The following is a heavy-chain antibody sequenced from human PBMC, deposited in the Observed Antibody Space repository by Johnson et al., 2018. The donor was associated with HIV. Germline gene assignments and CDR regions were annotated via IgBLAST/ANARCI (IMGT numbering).Heavy chain of an antibody. D-gene: IGHD1-26*01. V-gene: IGHV3-11*04. Sequence: QVQLVESGGDLVQPGGSLRLSCAASGFTFSDYYMSWIRQAPGKGLEWVSYISSSGSIIYYPDSVKGRFPISRDNSKNNLYLQMNSLRAEDTAVYYCARDRGYSGSYFGAFDIWGQGTMVTVSS. CDR2: ISSSGSII. CDR3: ARDRGYSGSYFGAFDI. J-gene: IGHJ3*02. CDR1: GFTFSDYY.